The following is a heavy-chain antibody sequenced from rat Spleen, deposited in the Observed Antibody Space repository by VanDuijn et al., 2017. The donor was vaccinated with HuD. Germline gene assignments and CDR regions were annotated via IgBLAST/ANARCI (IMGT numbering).Heavy chain of an antibody. J-gene: IGHJ1*01. Sequence: EVQLVESGGDLIQPGRSLKLSCAASGFTFSNYYMAWVRQAPTKGLEWVATISYDAGTTYYRDSVKGRFTISRDNAKSTLYLQMDSLRSEDTATYYCTAQDSYYYDGTYYSYWYFDFWGPGTVVTVSS. CDR2: ISYDAGTT. CDR1: GFTFSNYY. V-gene: IGHV5-20*01. D-gene: IGHD1-12*02. CDR3: TAQDSYYYDGTYYSYWYFDF.